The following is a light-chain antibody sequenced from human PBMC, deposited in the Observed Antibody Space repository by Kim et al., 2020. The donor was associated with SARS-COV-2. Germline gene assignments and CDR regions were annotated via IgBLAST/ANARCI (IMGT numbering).Light chain of an antibody. V-gene: IGKV1-33*01. Sequence: SASVGDRVSITCQASQDISQYLNWYQQKPGQAPKLLIYDASTLKAGVPSRFSGSGYGAEFTFTISSLQPEDFATYHCQQYDSLPYTFGQGTKLEI. CDR1: QDISQY. J-gene: IGKJ2*01. CDR2: DAS. CDR3: QQYDSLPYT.